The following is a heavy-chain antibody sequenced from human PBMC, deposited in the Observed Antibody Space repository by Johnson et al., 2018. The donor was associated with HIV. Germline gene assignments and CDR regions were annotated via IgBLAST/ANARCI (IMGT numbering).Heavy chain of an antibody. CDR1: GFTFSSYA. V-gene: IGHV3-64*01. J-gene: IGHJ3*02. Sequence: VQLVESGGGLVQPGGSLRLSCAASGFTFSSYAMHWVRQAPGKGLEYVSAISSNGGSTYYANSVKGRFTISRDNSTNTLYLQMNSLRAEDTAVYYCAKWGSLAVAAIGNAFDIWGQGTMVTVSS. D-gene: IGHD6-19*01. CDR3: AKWGSLAVAAIGNAFDI. CDR2: ISSNGGST.